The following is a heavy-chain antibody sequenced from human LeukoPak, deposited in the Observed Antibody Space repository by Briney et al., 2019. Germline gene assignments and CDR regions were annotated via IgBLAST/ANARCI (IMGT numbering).Heavy chain of an antibody. CDR1: GFTFDDYA. CDR2: ISGDGDNT. Sequence: GGSLRLSCAASGFTFDDYAMHWVRQPPGKGLEWVPLISGDGDNTYYADSVKGRVTISRDNSKNFIYLHMSSLRTEDSALYYCARAEYGGNYKPFDYWGQGTPVTVSS. CDR3: ARAEYGGNYKPFDY. D-gene: IGHD4-23*01. J-gene: IGHJ4*02. V-gene: IGHV3-43*02.